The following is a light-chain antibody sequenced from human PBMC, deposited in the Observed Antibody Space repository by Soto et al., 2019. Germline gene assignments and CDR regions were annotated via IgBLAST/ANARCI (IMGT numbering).Light chain of an antibody. V-gene: IGKV3-15*01. CDR2: GAS. CDR3: QQYNNWRPIT. CDR1: QSVSSN. J-gene: IGKJ5*01. Sequence: EIVMTQSPATLSVSPGERATLSCRASQSVSSNLAWYQQKPGQAPRLLIYGASTRATGIPARFSGSGSGTESTLTISSLQSEDVAVYYCQQYNNWRPITFGQGTRLEIK.